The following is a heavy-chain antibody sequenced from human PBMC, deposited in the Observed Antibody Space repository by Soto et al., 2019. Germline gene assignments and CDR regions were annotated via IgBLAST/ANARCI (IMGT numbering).Heavy chain of an antibody. Sequence: SESLSLTCTVSGGSICSYYWSWIRQPPGKGLEWIGYIYYSGSTNYNPSLKSRVTISVDTSKNQFSLKLSSVTAADTAVYYCARRYGASFDYWGQGTLVTVS. CDR2: IYYSGST. CDR3: ARRYGASFDY. V-gene: IGHV4-59*01. J-gene: IGHJ4*02. CDR1: GGSICSYY. D-gene: IGHD4-17*01.